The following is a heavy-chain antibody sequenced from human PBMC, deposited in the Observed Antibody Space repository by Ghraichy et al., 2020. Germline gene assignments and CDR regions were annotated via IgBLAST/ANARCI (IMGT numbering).Heavy chain of an antibody. D-gene: IGHD1-14*01. CDR3: ARGEAERPPAQTTYYFDY. V-gene: IGHV4-34*01. J-gene: IGHJ4*02. Sequence: SETLSLTCAVYGGSFSGYYWSWIRQPPGKGLEWIGEINHSGSTNYNPSLKSRVTISVDTSKNQFSLKLSSVTAADTAVYYCARGEAERPPAQTTYYFDYWGQGTLVTVSS. CDR2: INHSGST. CDR1: GGSFSGYY.